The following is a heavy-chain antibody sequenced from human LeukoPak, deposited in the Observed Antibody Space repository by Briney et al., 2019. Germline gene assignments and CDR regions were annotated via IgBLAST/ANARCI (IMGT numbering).Heavy chain of an antibody. CDR3: ARSSIAARTGYYYYMDV. D-gene: IGHD6-6*01. V-gene: IGHV1-69*01. J-gene: IGHJ6*03. Sequence: SSVKVSCKASGGTFITYAISWVRQAPGQGLEWMGGIIPIFGTANYAQKFQGRVTITADESTSTAYMELSSLRSEDTAVYYCARSSIAARTGYYYYMDVWGKGTTVTVSS. CDR2: IIPIFGTA. CDR1: GGTFITYA.